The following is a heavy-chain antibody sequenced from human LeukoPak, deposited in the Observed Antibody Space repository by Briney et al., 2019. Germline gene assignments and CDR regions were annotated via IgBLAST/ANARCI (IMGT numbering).Heavy chain of an antibody. J-gene: IGHJ5*02. D-gene: IGHD2-2*01. Sequence: ASVKVSCKASGGTFSSYAISWVRQAPGQGLEWMGRIIPIFGIANYAQKFQGRVTITADKSTSTACMELSSLRSEDTAVYYCAREDHIVVVPAAKEVWFDPWGQGTLVTVSS. CDR2: IIPIFGIA. CDR1: GGTFSSYA. V-gene: IGHV1-69*04. CDR3: AREDHIVVVPAAKEVWFDP.